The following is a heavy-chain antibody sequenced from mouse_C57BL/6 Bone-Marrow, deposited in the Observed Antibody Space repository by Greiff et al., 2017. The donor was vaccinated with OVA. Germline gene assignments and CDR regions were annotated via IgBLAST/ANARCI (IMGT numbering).Heavy chain of an antibody. D-gene: IGHD4-1*02. V-gene: IGHV5-15*01. CDR3: ARLNWDGHYFDY. Sequence: EVKLVESGGGLVQPGGSLKLSCAASGFTFSDYGMAWVRQAPRKGPEWVAFISNLAYSIYYADTVTGRFTISRENAKNTLYLEMSSLRSEDTAMYYCARLNWDGHYFDYWGQGTTLTVSS. CDR1: GFTFSDYG. CDR2: ISNLAYSI. J-gene: IGHJ2*01.